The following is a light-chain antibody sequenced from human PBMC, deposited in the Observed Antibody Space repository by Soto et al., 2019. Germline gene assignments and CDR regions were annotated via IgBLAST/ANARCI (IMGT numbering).Light chain of an antibody. Sequence: QSVLTQPASVSGSPGQSITISCTGTSSDVGGYNYVSWYQQHPGKAPKLMIYEVSNRPSGVSNRFSGSKSGNTASLTISGLQAEDEVDYYCSSYTSSSTLGGVFGGGTKLTVL. J-gene: IGLJ3*02. CDR1: SSDVGGYNY. V-gene: IGLV2-14*01. CDR2: EVS. CDR3: SSYTSSSTLGGV.